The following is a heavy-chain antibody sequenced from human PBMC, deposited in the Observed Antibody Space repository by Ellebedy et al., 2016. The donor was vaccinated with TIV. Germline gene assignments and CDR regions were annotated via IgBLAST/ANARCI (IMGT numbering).Heavy chain of an antibody. CDR2: INHSGST. D-gene: IGHD2-15*01. V-gene: IGHV4-34*01. CDR3: ERVGGGYNWFDP. J-gene: IGHJ5*02. Sequence: MPGGSLRLSCAVYGGSLSGHYWCWIRQPPGKGLEWIGEINHSGSTNYNPSLKSRVTISVDTSKNQFSLKLSSVTAADTAVYYCERVGGGYNWFDPWGQGTLVTVSS. CDR1: GGSLSGHY.